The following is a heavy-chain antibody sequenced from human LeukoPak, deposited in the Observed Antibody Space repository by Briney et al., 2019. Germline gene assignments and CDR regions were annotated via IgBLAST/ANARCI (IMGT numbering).Heavy chain of an antibody. CDR3: ARVVGANWYLDY. Sequence: GGSLRLSCAASGFTFINYAMTWVRQAPGKGLEWVSAIGGSGGGSTYYADSVKGRFTISRDNSKNILFLLMNSLRAEDTAVYYCARVVGANWYLDYWGQGTLVTVSS. CDR2: IGGSGGGST. CDR1: GFTFINYA. J-gene: IGHJ4*02. D-gene: IGHD1-26*01. V-gene: IGHV3-23*01.